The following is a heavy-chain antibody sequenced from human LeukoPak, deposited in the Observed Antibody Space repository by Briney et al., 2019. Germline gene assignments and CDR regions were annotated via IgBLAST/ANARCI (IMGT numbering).Heavy chain of an antibody. CDR1: GSSITNYC. J-gene: IGHJ4*02. Sequence: SETLSLTRSVSGSSITNYCWNWIRQPPGKGLEWIGYNCDSDNTDYKPSLKSRVTISLDTSKNQFSLKLTSATAADTAVYYCARWHSHGRYFDYWGQGALVTVSS. CDR3: ARWHSHGRYFDY. CDR2: NCDSDNT. D-gene: IGHD2-21*01. V-gene: IGHV4-59*01.